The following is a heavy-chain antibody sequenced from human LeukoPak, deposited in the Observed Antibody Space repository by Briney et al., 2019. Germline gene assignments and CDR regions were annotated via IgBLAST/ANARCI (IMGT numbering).Heavy chain of an antibody. D-gene: IGHD6-19*01. CDR3: ARVSAVAGTRLFDY. CDR2: IYYSGTT. CDR1: GGSISNYY. V-gene: IGHV4-59*01. Sequence: SETLSLTGTVSGGSISNYYWNWIRQPPGKGLEWIGFIYYSGTTNYSPSLKSRVTMSLDTSKNQFSLKVTSVTAADTAVCYCARVSAVAGTRLFDYWGQGTLVTVSS. J-gene: IGHJ4*02.